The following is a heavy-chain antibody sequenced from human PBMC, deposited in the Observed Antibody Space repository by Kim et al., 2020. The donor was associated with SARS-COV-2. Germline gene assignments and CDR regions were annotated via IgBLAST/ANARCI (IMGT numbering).Heavy chain of an antibody. J-gene: IGHJ6*02. CDR1: GGTFSSYA. Sequence: SVKVSCKASGGTFSSYAISWVRQAPGQGLEWMGGIIPIFGTANYAQKFQGRVTITADESTSTAYMELSSLRSEDTAVYYCASIGSQYDILTGYYNYYYGMDVWGQGTTVTVSS. V-gene: IGHV1-69*13. CDR3: ASIGSQYDILTGYYNYYYGMDV. CDR2: IIPIFGTA. D-gene: IGHD3-9*01.